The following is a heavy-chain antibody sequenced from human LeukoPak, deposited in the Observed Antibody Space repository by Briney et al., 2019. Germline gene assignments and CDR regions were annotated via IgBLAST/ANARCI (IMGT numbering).Heavy chain of an antibody. J-gene: IGHJ6*03. Sequence: PSETLSLTCTVSGGSISSYYWSWIRRPPGKGLEWIGYIYYSGSTNYNPSLKSRVTISVDTSKNQFSLRLSSVTAADTAVYYCARVVRQWLVSFYYMDVWGKGTTATVSS. CDR3: ARVVRQWLVSFYYMDV. D-gene: IGHD6-19*01. CDR1: GGSISSYY. CDR2: IYYSGST. V-gene: IGHV4-59*01.